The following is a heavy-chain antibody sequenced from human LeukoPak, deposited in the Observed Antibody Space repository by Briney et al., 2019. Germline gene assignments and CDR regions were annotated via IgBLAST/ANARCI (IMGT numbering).Heavy chain of an antibody. CDR2: TSYDGSNK. Sequence: GGSLRLSCAASGFTTSGYGMYWDCQAPGKGLEWVAVTSYDGSNKYYADSVKGRFAISRDNSKNTLYLQMNILRAEDTAMYYCAKVELYWSAPGVDFWGQGTLVTVSS. V-gene: IGHV3-30*18. D-gene: IGHD2-8*02. J-gene: IGHJ4*02. CDR3: AKVELYWSAPGVDF. CDR1: GFTTSGYG.